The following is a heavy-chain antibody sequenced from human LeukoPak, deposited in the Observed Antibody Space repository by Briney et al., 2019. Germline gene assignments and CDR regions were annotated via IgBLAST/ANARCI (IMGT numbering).Heavy chain of an antibody. CDR3: ARDSYCSGGSCYYY. CDR1: GGSFSGYY. D-gene: IGHD2-15*01. J-gene: IGHJ4*02. CDR2: INHSGST. Sequence: SETLSLTCAVYGGSFSGYYWSWIRQPPGKGLEWIGEINHSGSTNYNPSLKSRVTISVDTSKNQFSLKLSSVTAADTAVYYCARDSYCSGGSCYYYWGQGTLVTVSS. V-gene: IGHV4-34*09.